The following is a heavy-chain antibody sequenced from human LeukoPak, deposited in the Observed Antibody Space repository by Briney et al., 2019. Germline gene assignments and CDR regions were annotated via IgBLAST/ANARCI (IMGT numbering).Heavy chain of an antibody. CDR2: IYYSGST. D-gene: IGHD4-17*01. V-gene: IGHV4-39*02. CDR3: ARERLDYGDYQHGMDV. CDR1: GGSISSSSYY. J-gene: IGHJ6*02. Sequence: SETLSLTCTVSGGSISSSSYYWGWIRQPPGKGLEWIGSIYYSGSTYYNPSLKSRVTISVDTSKNQFSLKLSSVTAADTAVYYCARERLDYGDYQHGMDVWGQGTTVTVSS.